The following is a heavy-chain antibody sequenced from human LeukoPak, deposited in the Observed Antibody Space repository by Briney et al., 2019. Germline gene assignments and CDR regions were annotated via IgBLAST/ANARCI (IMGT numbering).Heavy chain of an antibody. V-gene: IGHV3-7*01. CDR3: ARDRDSRWDFDL. CDR1: GFTSSTYW. J-gene: IGHJ2*01. CDR2: IKQDGSET. Sequence: PGGSLRLSCAASGFTSSTYWMIWVRQAPGKGLEWVASIKQDGSETYYVDSVKGRFTLSRDNAKNSLYLQMNSLRADDTAVYYCARDRDSRWDFDLWGRGTLVTVSS. D-gene: IGHD3-22*01.